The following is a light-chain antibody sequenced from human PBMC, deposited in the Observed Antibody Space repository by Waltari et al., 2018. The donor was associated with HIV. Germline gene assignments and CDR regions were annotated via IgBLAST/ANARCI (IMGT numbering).Light chain of an antibody. J-gene: IGKJ3*01. CDR2: DAS. CDR1: QDISNY. Sequence: IQITQSPSSLSASVVDRVTVTCQASQDISNYLNWYQQKPGNAPKILIHDASELETVVPSRFSGSGSGTEFTFTISNLQPEDVATYYCQQYHSTPPPTFGPGTSVDI. CDR3: QQYHSTPPPT. V-gene: IGKV1-33*01.